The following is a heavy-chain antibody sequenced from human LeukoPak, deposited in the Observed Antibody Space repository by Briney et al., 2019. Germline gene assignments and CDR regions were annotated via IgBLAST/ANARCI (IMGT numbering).Heavy chain of an antibody. D-gene: IGHD6-13*01. Sequence: SQTLSLTCTVPGGSISSGDYYWSWIRQPPGKGLEWIGYIYYSGSTNYNPSLKSRVTISVDTSKNQFSLKLSSVTAADTAVYYCAREVWYGGFDYWGQGTLVTVSS. CDR3: AREVWYGGFDY. V-gene: IGHV4-61*08. CDR2: IYYSGST. J-gene: IGHJ4*02. CDR1: GGSISSGDYY.